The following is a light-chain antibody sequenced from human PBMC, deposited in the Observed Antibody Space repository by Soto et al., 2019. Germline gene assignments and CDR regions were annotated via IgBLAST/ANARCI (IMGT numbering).Light chain of an antibody. Sequence: QSVLTQPPSVSGTPGQRVSISCTGTSSNLGAGYDVHWYQQLPGAAPRLLIFGNNVRPSGVPDRFSGSKSGTSASLAITGLQDEDEAIYHCQSYEGSLATSIFGAGTKVTVL. V-gene: IGLV1-40*01. CDR1: SSNLGAGYD. CDR2: GNN. J-gene: IGLJ2*01. CDR3: QSYEGSLATSI.